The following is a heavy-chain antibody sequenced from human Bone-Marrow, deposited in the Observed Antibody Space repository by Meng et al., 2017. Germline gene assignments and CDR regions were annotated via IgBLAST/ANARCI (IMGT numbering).Heavy chain of an antibody. Sequence: GELVESGREVKKPGSSVTVSCKASGGTFSSYAISWVRQAPGQGLEWMGGIIPIFGTANYAQKFQGRVTITADKSTSTAYMELSSLRSEDTAVYYCARAWNYYDSSGYYYYFDYWGQGTLVTVSS. J-gene: IGHJ4*02. D-gene: IGHD3-22*01. CDR3: ARAWNYYDSSGYYYYFDY. CDR1: GGTFSSYA. V-gene: IGHV1-69*06. CDR2: IIPIFGTA.